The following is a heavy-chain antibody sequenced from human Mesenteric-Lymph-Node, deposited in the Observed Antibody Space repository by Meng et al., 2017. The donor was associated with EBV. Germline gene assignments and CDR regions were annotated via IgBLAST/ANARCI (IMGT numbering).Heavy chain of an antibody. J-gene: IGHJ4*02. V-gene: IGHV3-74*01. D-gene: IGHD6-25*01. CDR2: TNEDGGIT. CDR1: GFTFSRYW. Sequence: EVQLVEAGGALVQPGGSLRLSCAASGFTFSRYWMHWVRQAPGKGLVWVSRTNEDGGITTYADSVKGRFTISRDNTKNILYLQMNSLRAEDTGVYFCSRDLVGSDDDWGQGTLVTVSS. CDR3: SRDLVGSDDD.